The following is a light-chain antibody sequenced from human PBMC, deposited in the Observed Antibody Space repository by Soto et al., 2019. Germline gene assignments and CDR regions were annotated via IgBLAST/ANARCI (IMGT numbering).Light chain of an antibody. Sequence: EIVVTQSPATLSASPGERVTLSCRASHFVSSRLAWYQQRPGQVPRLLIYDTSTRAPDISARFSGSGSGTEFTLTISSLQSEDFAVYYCQEYIHWPPGMFGPGTTVDIK. CDR3: QEYIHWPPGM. CDR2: DTS. J-gene: IGKJ1*01. V-gene: IGKV3-15*01. CDR1: HFVSSR.